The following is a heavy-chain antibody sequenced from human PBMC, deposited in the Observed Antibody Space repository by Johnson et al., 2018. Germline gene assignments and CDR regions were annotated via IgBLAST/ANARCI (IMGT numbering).Heavy chain of an antibody. CDR1: GFTFSSYG. CDR2: ISYDGSNK. J-gene: IGHJ3*02. Sequence: QVQLVESGGGVVQPGRSLRLSCAASGFTFSSYGMHWVRQAPGKGLEWVAVISYDGSNKYYADSVKGRFTISRDNAKNSLYLQMNSLRAEDTAVYYCAKPGYSYAENDAFDIWGQGTMVTVSS. V-gene: IGHV3-30*18. D-gene: IGHD5-18*01. CDR3: AKPGYSYAENDAFDI.